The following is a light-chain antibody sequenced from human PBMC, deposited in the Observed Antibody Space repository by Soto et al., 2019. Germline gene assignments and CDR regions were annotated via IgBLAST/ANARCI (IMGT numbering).Light chain of an antibody. CDR2: DAS. J-gene: IGKJ4*01. CDR3: QQRSNWPLT. Sequence: EIVLTQSPATLSLSPGERATLSCRASQSVSSYLAWYQQNPGQAPRLLIYDASNRATGIPARFSGSGSGTAFTLTISSLEPAEFAVYYCQQRSNWPLTFGGGTKVAIK. CDR1: QSVSSY. V-gene: IGKV3-11*01.